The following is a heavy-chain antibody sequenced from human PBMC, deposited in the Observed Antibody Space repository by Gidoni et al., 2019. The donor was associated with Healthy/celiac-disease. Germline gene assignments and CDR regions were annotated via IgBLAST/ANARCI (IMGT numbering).Heavy chain of an antibody. CDR3: ARDTAAGTRVKGYFDY. V-gene: IGHV1-3*01. CDR1: GYTFTTYA. Sequence: QVQLVHSGAEVKKPGPSVKVSCKPSGYTFTTYAMHWVRQAPGQRLEWMGWINAGNGNTKYSQKFQGRVTITRDTSASTAYMELSSLRSEDTAVYYCARDTAAGTRVKGYFDYWGQGTLVTVSS. CDR2: INAGNGNT. D-gene: IGHD6-13*01. J-gene: IGHJ4*02.